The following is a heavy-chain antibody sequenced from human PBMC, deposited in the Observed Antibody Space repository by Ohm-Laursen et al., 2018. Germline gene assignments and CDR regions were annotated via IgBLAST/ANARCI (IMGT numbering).Heavy chain of an antibody. D-gene: IGHD1-26*01. J-gene: IGHJ1*01. Sequence: SVKVSCKVSGYSLTEFSIYWVRQAPGKGIEWMGGLDFEDGETIYAQNFQGRVSMTEDTSANTAYMELSSLRSDDTAVYYCTTGFRWSDLRFLWGQGTLVTVSS. V-gene: IGHV1-24*01. CDR3: TTGFRWSDLRFL. CDR1: GYSLTEFS. CDR2: LDFEDGET.